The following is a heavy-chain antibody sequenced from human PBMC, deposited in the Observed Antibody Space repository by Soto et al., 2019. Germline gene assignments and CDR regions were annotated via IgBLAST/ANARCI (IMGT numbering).Heavy chain of an antibody. V-gene: IGHV4-59*01. D-gene: IGHD3-10*01. J-gene: IGHJ5*02. CDR1: GGSISSYW. Sequence: SETLSLTGTVSGGSISSYWWSWIRQPPGKGLEWIGYIYYSGSTNYNPSLKSRVTITVDTSKNQFSLKLSSVTAADTAVYYCARGGGRPEWFDPWGQGTLVTVSS. CDR3: ARGGGRPEWFDP. CDR2: IYYSGST.